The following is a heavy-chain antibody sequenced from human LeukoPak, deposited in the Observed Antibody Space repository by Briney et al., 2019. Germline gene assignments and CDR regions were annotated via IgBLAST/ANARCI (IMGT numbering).Heavy chain of an antibody. Sequence: GASVKVSCKASGYTFTSYYMHWVRQAPGQGREGMGIINPSGGSTSYAQKFQGRVTITADESTSTAYMELSSLRSEDTAVYYCASDVHSTADPYDYWGQGTLVTVSS. CDR2: INPSGGST. V-gene: IGHV1-46*01. J-gene: IGHJ4*02. CDR3: ASDVHSTADPYDY. CDR1: GYTFTSYY. D-gene: IGHD2-2*01.